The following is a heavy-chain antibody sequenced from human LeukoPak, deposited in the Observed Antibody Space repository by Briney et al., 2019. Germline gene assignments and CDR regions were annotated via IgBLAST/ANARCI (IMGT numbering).Heavy chain of an antibody. D-gene: IGHD1-26*01. CDR3: ARGGVGGSYHNWFDP. Sequence: SVKVSCKASGGTFSTDAITWVRQAPGQGLEWMGGSIPIFGTVNYAQKFQGRVTITADESTSTGYMELSSLRFEDTAVYYCARGGVGGSYHNWFDPWGQGTLVTVSS. CDR1: GGTFSTDA. CDR2: SIPIFGTV. V-gene: IGHV1-69*13. J-gene: IGHJ5*02.